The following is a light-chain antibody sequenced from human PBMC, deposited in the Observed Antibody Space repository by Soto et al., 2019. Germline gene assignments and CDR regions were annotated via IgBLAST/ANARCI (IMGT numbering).Light chain of an antibody. V-gene: IGLV2-23*02. CDR1: SSDFGSYNL. Sequence: QLVLTQPASVSGSPGQSITISCTGTSSDFGSYNLVSWYRHHPGKAPKLIIYEVSKRPSGVSNRFSGSKSGNTASLTISGLQAEDEADYYCSSYAGSSTFVLFGGGTKLTVL. CDR2: EVS. CDR3: SSYAGSSTFVL. J-gene: IGLJ2*01.